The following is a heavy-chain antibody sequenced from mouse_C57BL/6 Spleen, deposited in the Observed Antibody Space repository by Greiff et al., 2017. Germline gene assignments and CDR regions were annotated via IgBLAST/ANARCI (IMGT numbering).Heavy chain of an antibody. J-gene: IGHJ2*01. Sequence: QVQLQQSGPELVKPGASVKISCKASGYAFSSSWMNWVKQRPGKGLEWIGRIYPGDGNTNYNGKFKGKDTLTADKSSSTAYMQLISLTSEDSAVYFCARSTGRVYYFDYWGQGTTLTVSS. CDR1: GYAFSSSW. CDR3: ARSTGRVYYFDY. CDR2: IYPGDGNT. V-gene: IGHV1-82*01.